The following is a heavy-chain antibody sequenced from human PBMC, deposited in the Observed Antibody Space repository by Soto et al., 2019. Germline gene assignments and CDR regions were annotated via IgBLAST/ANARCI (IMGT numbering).Heavy chain of an antibody. CDR2: ISYDGSNK. V-gene: IGHV3-30-3*01. CDR3: AGDISGWGIAGQL. D-gene: IGHD6-13*01. Sequence: QVQLVESGGGVVQPGRSLRLSCAASGFTFSSYAMHWVRQAPGKGLEWVAVISYDGSNKYYADSVKGRFTISRDNSKNTLYLQINSLRAEDTAVYYCAGDISGWGIAGQLWGQGTLVTVSS. J-gene: IGHJ4*02. CDR1: GFTFSSYA.